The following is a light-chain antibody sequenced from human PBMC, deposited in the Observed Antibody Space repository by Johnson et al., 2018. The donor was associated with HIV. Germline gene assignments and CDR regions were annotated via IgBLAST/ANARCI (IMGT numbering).Light chain of an antibody. V-gene: IGLV1-51*02. CDR3: GTWDSSLSGV. Sequence: QSVLTQPPSVSAAPGQKVTISCSGSSSNIGNIYVSWYQHLPGTAPKLLIYENNKRPSGIPDRFSGSKSGTSATLGITGLQTGDEADYYCGTWDSSLSGVFGTGTKVTVL. J-gene: IGLJ1*01. CDR1: SSNIGNIY. CDR2: ENN.